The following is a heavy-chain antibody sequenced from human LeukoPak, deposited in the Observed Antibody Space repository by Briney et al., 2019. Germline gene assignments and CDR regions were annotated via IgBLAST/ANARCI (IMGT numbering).Heavy chain of an antibody. CDR2: ISSRSSAI. CDR3: ARSPTTVTSHFDY. V-gene: IGHV3-11*04. J-gene: IGHJ4*02. D-gene: IGHD4-17*01. CDR1: GFTFSDYY. Sequence: PGGSLRLSCAASGFTFSDYYMSWIRQAPGKGLEWLSYISSRSSAIYYADSVRGRFTISRDDAKNSLYLQMNSLRAEDTAVCYCARSPTTVTSHFDYWGQGTLVTVSS.